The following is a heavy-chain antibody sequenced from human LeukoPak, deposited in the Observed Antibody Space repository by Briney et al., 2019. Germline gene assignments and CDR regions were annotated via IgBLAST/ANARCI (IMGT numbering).Heavy chain of an antibody. CDR3: ARGGLSIMGY. V-gene: IGHV3-48*01. Sequence: GESLRLSCGASGITFSSYSMNWVRQAPGKGLEWVSYISSSGSTKYYADSVKGQFTISRDNARNSLYLQMNSLRAEDTAVYFCARGGLSIMGYWGQGTLVTVSS. D-gene: IGHD2/OR15-2a*01. CDR1: GITFSSYS. J-gene: IGHJ4*02. CDR2: ISSSGSTK.